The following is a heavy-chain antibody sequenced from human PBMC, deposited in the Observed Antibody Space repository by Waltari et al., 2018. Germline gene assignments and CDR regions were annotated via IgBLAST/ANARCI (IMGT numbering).Heavy chain of an antibody. J-gene: IGHJ4*02. D-gene: IGHD3-10*01. CDR2: IIPMFGRG. V-gene: IGHV1-69*06. CDR1: GGTFNNYA. CDR3: ATDYYRSGSGSYCDQ. Sequence: QAQLVQSGAEVKTPGSSVKVSCKASGGTFNNYAISWVRQAPGQGLEWMGVIIPMFGRGSSAQKFQGRVTSTADKSTRTAYMELNSLRSEDTAVYYCATDYYRSGSGSYCDQWGQGTLVTVSS.